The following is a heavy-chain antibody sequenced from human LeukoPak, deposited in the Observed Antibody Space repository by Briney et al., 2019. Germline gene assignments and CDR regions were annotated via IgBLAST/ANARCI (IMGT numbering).Heavy chain of an antibody. V-gene: IGHV3-7*01. CDR1: GGSISTSNYY. CDR3: AREAYHDFWSGSWRSYYYMDV. CDR2: IKQDGSEK. D-gene: IGHD3-3*01. J-gene: IGHJ6*03. Sequence: QPSETLSLTCTVSGGSISTSNYYWGWIRQPPGKGLEWVANIKQDGSEKYYVDSVKGRFRISRDNAKNSLNLQLNSLGAEDTAVYYCAREAYHDFWSGSWRSYYYMDVWGKGTTVTVSS.